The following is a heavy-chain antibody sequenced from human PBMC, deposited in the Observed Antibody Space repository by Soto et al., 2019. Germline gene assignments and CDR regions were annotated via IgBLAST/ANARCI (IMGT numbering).Heavy chain of an antibody. CDR1: GYTFTSYY. D-gene: IGHD6-6*01. CDR2: INPSGGST. CDR3: ARDSQLVRLDY. Sequence: ASVKVSCKASGYTFTSYYMHWVRQAPGQGLEWMGRINPSGGSTSYAQKFQGRVTMTRDESTSTAYVELSSLRSEDTAVYYCARDSQLVRLDYWGQGTLVTVSS. V-gene: IGHV1-46*01. J-gene: IGHJ4*02.